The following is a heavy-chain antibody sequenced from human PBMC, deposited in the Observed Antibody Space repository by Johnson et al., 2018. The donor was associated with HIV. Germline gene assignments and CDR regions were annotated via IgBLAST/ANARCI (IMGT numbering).Heavy chain of an antibody. CDR3: ARAVGAGGI. V-gene: IGHV3-66*01. J-gene: IGHJ3*02. D-gene: IGHD1-26*01. CDR1: GFTFSNAW. CDR2: IYSGGST. Sequence: MQLVESGGGLVKPGGSLRLSCAASGFTFSNAWMSWVRQAPGKGLEWVSVIYSGGSTYYADSVKGRFTVSRDNSKNTLYLQMNSLRAEDTALYYCARAVGAGGIWGQGTMVTVSS.